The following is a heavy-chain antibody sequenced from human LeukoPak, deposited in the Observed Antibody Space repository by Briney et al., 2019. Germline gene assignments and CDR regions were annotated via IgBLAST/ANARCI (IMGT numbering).Heavy chain of an antibody. CDR1: GYTFSSHG. J-gene: IGHJ4*02. CDR2: ISAYNGNT. V-gene: IGHV1-18*01. D-gene: IGHD3-9*01. CDR3: ARVVTLTGRCFDY. Sequence: ASVKVSCKASGYTFSSHGITWVRQAPGQGLEWMGWISAYNGNTNFAQKLQGRVTMTTDTSTSTAYMELRGLRSDDTAVYYCARVVTLTGRCFDYWGQGTLVTVSS.